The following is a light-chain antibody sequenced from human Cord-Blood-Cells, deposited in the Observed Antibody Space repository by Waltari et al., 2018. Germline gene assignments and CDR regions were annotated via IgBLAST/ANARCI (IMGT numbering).Light chain of an antibody. Sequence: EIVLTQSPATLSLSPGERATLSCRASQSVSSYLAWYQQKPGQAPRLLIYDASNRATGIPARFSGSGSGTYFSLTISSLGPEDFAVYYCQQRSNWPLFTFGPGTKVDIK. CDR1: QSVSSY. V-gene: IGKV3-11*01. CDR2: DAS. J-gene: IGKJ3*01. CDR3: QQRSNWPLFT.